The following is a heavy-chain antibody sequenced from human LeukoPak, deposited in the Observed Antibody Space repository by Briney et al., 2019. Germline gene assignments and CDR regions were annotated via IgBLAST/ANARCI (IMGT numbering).Heavy chain of an antibody. CDR2: IYYSGST. CDR3: ARGFHDYGEPRYGMDV. J-gene: IGHJ6*02. V-gene: IGHV4-31*03. D-gene: IGHD4-17*01. CDR1: GGSISSGGYY. Sequence: NPSQTLSLTCTVSGGSISSGGYYWSWIRQHPGKGLEWIGYIYYSGSTYYNPSLKSRVTISVDTSKNQFSLKLSSVTAADTAVYYCARGFHDYGEPRYGMDVWGQGTTVTVSS.